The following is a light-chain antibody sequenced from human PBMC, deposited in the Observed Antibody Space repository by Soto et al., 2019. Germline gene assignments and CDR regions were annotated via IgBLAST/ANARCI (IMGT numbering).Light chain of an antibody. Sequence: AIQLTQSPSSLSASVGDRVTLTCRASQGISTALAWYQQKPGKAPNLLSFDASKLESGVPSRFSGSGSGTDLTLTISSLQPEDYATYSCPQFTSYPNTFGQGTRLEIK. CDR2: DAS. J-gene: IGKJ5*01. CDR3: PQFTSYPNT. V-gene: IGKV1-13*02. CDR1: QGISTA.